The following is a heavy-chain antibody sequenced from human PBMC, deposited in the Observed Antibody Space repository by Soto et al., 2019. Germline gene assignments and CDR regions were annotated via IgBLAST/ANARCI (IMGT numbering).Heavy chain of an antibody. CDR1: GGSRINYY. CDR2: IYHSGNT. CDR3: ARDQGIASSGPFDY. D-gene: IGHD6-13*01. Sequence: SETLSLTCTVSGGSRINYYWSWIRQAPGKGLEWIGFIYHSGNTNYNPSLKSRVTMSIDTSKSQFSLKLNSVTAADTAVYYCARDQGIASSGPFDYWGPGTLVTVSS. J-gene: IGHJ4*02. V-gene: IGHV4-59*01.